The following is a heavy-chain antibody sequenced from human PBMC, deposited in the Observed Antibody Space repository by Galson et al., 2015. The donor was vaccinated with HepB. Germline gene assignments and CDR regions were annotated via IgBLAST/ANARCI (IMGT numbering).Heavy chain of an antibody. CDR2: ISSSSSYI. Sequence: SLRLSCAASGFTFSSYSMDWVRQAPGKGLEWVSSISSSSSYIYYADSVKGRFTISRDNAKNSLYLQMNSLRAEDTAVYYCARDRPSTEAGFDYWGQGTLVTVSS. D-gene: IGHD6-19*01. J-gene: IGHJ4*02. V-gene: IGHV3-21*01. CDR1: GFTFSSYS. CDR3: ARDRPSTEAGFDY.